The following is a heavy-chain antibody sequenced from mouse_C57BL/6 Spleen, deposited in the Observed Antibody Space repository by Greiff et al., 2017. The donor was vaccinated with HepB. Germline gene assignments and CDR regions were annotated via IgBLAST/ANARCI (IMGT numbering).Heavy chain of an antibody. CDR1: GFTFSSYA. CDR3: AGGNRYFDY. CDR2: ISDGGSYT. Sequence: EVKLVESGGGLVKPGGSLKLSCAASGFTFSSYAMSWVRQTPEKRLEWVATISDGGSYTYYPDNVKGRFTISRDNAKNNLYLQMSHLKSEDTAMYYCAGGNRYFDYWGQGTTLTVSS. J-gene: IGHJ2*01. V-gene: IGHV5-4*03. D-gene: IGHD2-1*01.